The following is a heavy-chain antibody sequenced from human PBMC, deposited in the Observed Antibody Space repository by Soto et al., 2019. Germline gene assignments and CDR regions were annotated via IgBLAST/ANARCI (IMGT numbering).Heavy chain of an antibody. CDR2: ISGSGGST. V-gene: IGHV3-23*01. CDR1: GFTFSSYA. CDR3: AKDSEYCSSTSCSTIYYYYGMDV. D-gene: IGHD2-2*01. Sequence: EVQLLESGGGLVQPGGSLRLSCAASGFTFSSYAMSWVRQAPGKGLEWVSAISGSGGSTYYADSVKGRFTISRDNSKNTLYRQMNSLRAEDTAVYYCAKDSEYCSSTSCSTIYYYYGMDVWGQGTTVTVSS. J-gene: IGHJ6*02.